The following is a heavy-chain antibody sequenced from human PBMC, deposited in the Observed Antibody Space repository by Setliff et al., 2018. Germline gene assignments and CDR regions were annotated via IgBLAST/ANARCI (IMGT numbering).Heavy chain of an antibody. V-gene: IGHV4-34*01. CDR2: INHSGGT. Sequence: PSETLSLICAVYGGSFSGYYWNWIRQPPGKGLEWIGGINHSGGTNYNPSLKSRVTISVDTSKNQFSLKLSSVTAADTAVYYCARASPLQPSDYWGQGTLVTV. D-gene: IGHD1-1*01. CDR1: GGSFSGYY. CDR3: ARASPLQPSDY. J-gene: IGHJ4*02.